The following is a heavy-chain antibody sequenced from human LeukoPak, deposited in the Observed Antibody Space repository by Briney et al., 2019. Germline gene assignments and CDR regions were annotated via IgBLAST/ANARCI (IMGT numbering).Heavy chain of an antibody. J-gene: IGHJ4*02. D-gene: IGHD3-3*01. CDR2: IIPFLGTA. Sequence: ASVKVSCKASGGSFSNYAISWVRQAPGQGLEWMGGIIPFLGTANHAQKFQGRVTLTTDESTCTAYMELSSLRSEDTAVYYCARSSTSKSGYYYFIDYWGQGILVTVSS. CDR3: ARSSTSKSGYYYFIDY. CDR1: GGSFSNYA. V-gene: IGHV1-69*05.